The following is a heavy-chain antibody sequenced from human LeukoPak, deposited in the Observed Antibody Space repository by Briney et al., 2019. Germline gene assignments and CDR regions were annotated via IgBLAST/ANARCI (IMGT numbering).Heavy chain of an antibody. Sequence: ASETLSLTCTVSGGFIRIYYGRGIRHPPGEGLECMGYIYYRVSTNYNPSLKSRVSISVDTSKNQFSLKLSSVTAAATAVYYCGRTGSTVTMLYPFDHWGQGTLVTVSS. V-gene: IGHV4-59*01. D-gene: IGHD4-17*01. J-gene: IGHJ4*02. CDR1: GGFIRIYY. CDR2: IYYRVST. CDR3: GRTGSTVTMLYPFDH.